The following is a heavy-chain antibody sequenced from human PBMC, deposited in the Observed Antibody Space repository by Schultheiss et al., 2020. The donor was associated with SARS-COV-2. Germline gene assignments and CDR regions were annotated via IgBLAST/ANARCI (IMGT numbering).Heavy chain of an antibody. CDR1: GYTFTSYG. CDR3: AREDEVGYFQH. D-gene: IGHD1-26*01. V-gene: IGHV1-18*01. CDR2: ISAYNGNT. J-gene: IGHJ1*01. Sequence: GESLKISCKASGYTFTSYGISWVRQAPGQGLEWMGWISAYNGNTNYAQKLQGRVTMTTDTSTSTAYMELRSLRSDDTAVYYCAREDEVGYFQHWGQGTLVTVSS.